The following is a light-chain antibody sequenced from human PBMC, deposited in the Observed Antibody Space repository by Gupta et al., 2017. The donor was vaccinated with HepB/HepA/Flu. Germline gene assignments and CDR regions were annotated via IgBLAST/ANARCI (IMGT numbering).Light chain of an antibody. V-gene: IGKV3-11*01. Sequence: EIVLTQSPATLSLSPGERATLSCRASQNVGTSLAWYQQKPGQAPRLLIYDASNRATAIPARFRGSGSGTEFTLTFSSLEPKDFAVYYSQQSTNFGQGTRLEIK. CDR3: QQSTN. CDR1: QNVGTS. J-gene: IGKJ5*01. CDR2: DAS.